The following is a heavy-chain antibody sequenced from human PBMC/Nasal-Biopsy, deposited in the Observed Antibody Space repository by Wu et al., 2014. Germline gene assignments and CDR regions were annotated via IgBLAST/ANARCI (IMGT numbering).Heavy chain of an antibody. J-gene: IGHJ1*01. CDR3: ARDDVAAAGSLVTEYFQH. D-gene: IGHD6-13*01. CDR1: GFTFDDYG. V-gene: IGHV3-20*04. CDR2: INWNGDST. Sequence: LRLSCAASGFTFDDYGMSWVRQAPGKGLEWVSNINWNGDSTTYADSVKGRFTISRDNAKNSLYLQMNSLRAEDTALYYCARDDVAAAGSLVTEYFQHWGQGTLVTVSS.